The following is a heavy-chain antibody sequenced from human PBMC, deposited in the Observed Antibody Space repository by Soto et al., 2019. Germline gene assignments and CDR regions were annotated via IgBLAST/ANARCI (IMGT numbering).Heavy chain of an antibody. V-gene: IGHV1-18*01. CDR2: ISAYNGNT. D-gene: IGHD5-18*01. CDR3: ARDVDTAMVLDPNYYYYMDV. Sequence: ASVKVSCKASGYTLTSYGISWVRQAPGQGLEWMGWISAYNGNTNYAQKLQGRVTMTTDTSTSTAYMELRSLRSDDTAVYYCARDVDTAMVLDPNYYYYMDVWGKGTTVTVSS. CDR1: GYTLTSYG. J-gene: IGHJ6*03.